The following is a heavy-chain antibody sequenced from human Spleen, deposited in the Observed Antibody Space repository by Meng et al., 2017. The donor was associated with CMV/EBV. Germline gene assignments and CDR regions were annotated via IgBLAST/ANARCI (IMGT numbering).Heavy chain of an antibody. Sequence: QVQLVQSGAEAKKPGSSVKVSCKASGYTFTSYAMNWVRQAPGQGLEWMGWINTNTGNPTYAQGFTGRFVFSLDTSVSTAYLQISSLKAEDTAVYYCALLIAAAGKGWYFDLWGQGTLVTVSS. CDR3: ALLIAAAGKGWYFDL. CDR2: INTNTGNP. J-gene: IGHJ2*01. CDR1: GYTFTSYA. V-gene: IGHV7-4-1*02. D-gene: IGHD6-13*01.